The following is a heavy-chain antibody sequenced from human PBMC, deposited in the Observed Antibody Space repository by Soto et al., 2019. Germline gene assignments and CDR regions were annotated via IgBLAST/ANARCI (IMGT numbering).Heavy chain of an antibody. D-gene: IGHD1-26*01. CDR3: ARGGRSGSYVGY. V-gene: IGHV3-21*01. Sequence: GGSLRLSCATSGFTFSSYSMIWVRQAPGKGLEWVSLISISSNFIYYADSVKGRFIISRDNAKNSLYLQMNGLGADDTAVYYCARGGRSGSYVGYWGLGTLVTVS. CDR1: GFTFSSYS. J-gene: IGHJ4*02. CDR2: ISISSNFI.